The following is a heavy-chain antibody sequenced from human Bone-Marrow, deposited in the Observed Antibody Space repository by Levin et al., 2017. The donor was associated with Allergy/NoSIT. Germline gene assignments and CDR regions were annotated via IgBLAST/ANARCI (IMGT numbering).Heavy chain of an antibody. J-gene: IGHJ2*01. CDR2: IRSKANSYAT. CDR3: SSSSDLYWYFDL. CDR1: GFTFSGSA. V-gene: IGHV3-73*01. Sequence: KVSCAASGFTFSGSAMHWVRQASGKGLEWVGRIRSKANSYATAYAASVKGRFTISRDDSKNTAYLQMNSLKTEDTAVYYCSSSSDLYWYFDLWGRGTLVTVSS. D-gene: IGHD6-6*01.